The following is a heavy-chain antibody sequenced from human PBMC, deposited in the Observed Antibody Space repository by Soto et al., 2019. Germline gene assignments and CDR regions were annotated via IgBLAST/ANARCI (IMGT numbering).Heavy chain of an antibody. CDR1: GGSFSGYY. D-gene: IGHD3-3*01. J-gene: IGHJ6*03. Sequence: SETLSLTCAVYGGSFSGYYWSWIRQPPGKGLEWIGEINHSGSTNYNPSLKSRVTISVDTSKNQFSLKLSSVTAADTAVYYCARGGPYYDFWSGYYSGYYYYMDVWGKGTTVTVSS. CDR2: INHSGST. CDR3: ARGGPYYDFWSGYYSGYYYYMDV. V-gene: IGHV4-34*01.